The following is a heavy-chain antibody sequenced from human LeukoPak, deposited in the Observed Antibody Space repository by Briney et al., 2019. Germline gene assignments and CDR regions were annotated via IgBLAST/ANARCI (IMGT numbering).Heavy chain of an antibody. CDR2: ISAYNGNT. D-gene: IGHD3-3*01. Sequence: ASVKVSCKASGYTFTSYGISWVRQAPGQGLEWMGWISAYNGNTNYAQKLQGRVTMTTDTSTSTAYMELRSLRSDDTAVYYCARDKGLRFLEWLVDYYYYGMDVWSQGTTVTVSS. J-gene: IGHJ6*02. CDR3: ARDKGLRFLEWLVDYYYYGMDV. V-gene: IGHV1-18*01. CDR1: GYTFTSYG.